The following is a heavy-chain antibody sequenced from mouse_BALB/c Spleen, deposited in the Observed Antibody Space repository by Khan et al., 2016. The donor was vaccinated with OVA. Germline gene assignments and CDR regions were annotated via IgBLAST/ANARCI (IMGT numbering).Heavy chain of an antibody. CDR2: INPSNGYT. CDR1: GYTFTSYT. Sequence: QVQLQQSGAELARPGASVKMSCKASGYTFTSYTIHWIKKRPGQGLEWIGYINPSNGYTNYNQKFKDKATLTTDKSSTTAYLQLSSLKSDDSAVYNCVRDGASHRNDGCFAYWGQGTLVTVSA. D-gene: IGHD2-14*01. V-gene: IGHV1-4*01. CDR3: VRDGASHRNDGCFAY. J-gene: IGHJ3*01.